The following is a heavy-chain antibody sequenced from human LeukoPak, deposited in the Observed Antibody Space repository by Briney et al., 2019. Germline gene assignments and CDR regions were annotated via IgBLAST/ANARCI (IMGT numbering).Heavy chain of an antibody. Sequence: GGSLRLSCAGSGFSFNSYGMHWVRQAPGKGLEWMAFIRSDGSNKYYADSVKGRFTISRDNSKNSLYLQMNSLRAEDTAVYYCAELGITMIGGVWGKGTTVTISS. CDR3: AELGITMIGGV. V-gene: IGHV3-30*02. CDR1: GFSFNSYG. CDR2: IRSDGSNK. D-gene: IGHD3-10*02. J-gene: IGHJ6*04.